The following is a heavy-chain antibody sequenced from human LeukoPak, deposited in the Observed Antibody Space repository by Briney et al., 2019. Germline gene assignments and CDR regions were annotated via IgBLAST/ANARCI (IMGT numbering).Heavy chain of an antibody. CDR1: GGSISSYY. CDR2: IYTSGST. Sequence: SETLSLTCTVSGGSISSYYRSWIRQPAGKGLEWIGRIYTSGSTNYNPSLKSRVTMSVDTSKNQFSLKLSSVTAADTAVYYCARAETCGGDCPDAFDIWGQGTMVTVSS. CDR3: ARAETCGGDCPDAFDI. V-gene: IGHV4-4*07. J-gene: IGHJ3*02. D-gene: IGHD2-21*02.